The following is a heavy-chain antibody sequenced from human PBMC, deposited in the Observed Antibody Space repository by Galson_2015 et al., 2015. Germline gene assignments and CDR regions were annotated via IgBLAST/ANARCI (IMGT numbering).Heavy chain of an antibody. CDR2: ISGSGGST. D-gene: IGHD6-13*01. J-gene: IGHJ6*03. Sequence: SLRLSCAASGFTFSSYAMSWVRQAPGKGLEWVSAISGSGGSTYYADSVKGRFTISRDNSKNTLYLQMNSLRAEDTAVYYCAKVVGGSSWYYCYYMDVWGKGTTVTVSS. CDR3: AKVVGGSSWYYCYYMDV. CDR1: GFTFSSYA. V-gene: IGHV3-23*01.